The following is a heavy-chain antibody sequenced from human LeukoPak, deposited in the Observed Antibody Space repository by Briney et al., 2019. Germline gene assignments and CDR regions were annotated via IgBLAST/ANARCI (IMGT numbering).Heavy chain of an antibody. V-gene: IGHV1-2*02. D-gene: IGHD6-13*01. CDR3: ARGYPLSTTAAGTYFQH. J-gene: IGHJ1*01. CDR1: GYTFSGYY. Sequence: ASVKVSCKATGYTFSGYYMHWVRQAPGQGLGWMGWIDPNSGGTNYAQKFQGRVTMTRDTSISTAYMELSRLRSDDTAVYYCARGYPLSTTAAGTYFQHWGQGTLVTVSS. CDR2: IDPNSGGT.